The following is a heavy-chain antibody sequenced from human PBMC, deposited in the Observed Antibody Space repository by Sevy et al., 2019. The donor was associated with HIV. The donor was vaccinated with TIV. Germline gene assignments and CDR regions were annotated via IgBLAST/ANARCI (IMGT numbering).Heavy chain of an antibody. CDR3: ARDYYGDYAGEDAFDI. D-gene: IGHD4-17*01. CDR2: ISSSSSYI. V-gene: IGHV3-21*01. CDR1: GFTFSSYS. J-gene: IGHJ3*02. Sequence: GGSLRLSCAASGFTFSSYSMNWVRQAPGKGLEWVSSISSSSSYIYYADSVKGRFTISRDNAKNSLYLQMNSLRAEDTAVYYCARDYYGDYAGEDAFDIWGQGTMVIVSS.